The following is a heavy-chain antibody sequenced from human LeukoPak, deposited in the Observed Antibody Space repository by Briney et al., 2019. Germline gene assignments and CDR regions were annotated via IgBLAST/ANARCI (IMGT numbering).Heavy chain of an antibody. Sequence: GGSLRLSCAASGFTVSDNYVTWVRQAPGKGLEWVSIVYNSDTTSSADSVKGRFTISRDNAENTVYLQMTSLRLEDTAVYYCASSIGGAASSNWFAAWGQGTLVTVSP. V-gene: IGHV3-53*01. J-gene: IGHJ5*02. CDR3: ASSIGGAASSNWFAA. D-gene: IGHD3-22*01. CDR1: GFTVSDNY. CDR2: VYNSDTT.